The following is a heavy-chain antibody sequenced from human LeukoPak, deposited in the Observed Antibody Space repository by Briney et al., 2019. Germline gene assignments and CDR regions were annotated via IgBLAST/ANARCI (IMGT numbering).Heavy chain of an antibody. Sequence: GASVKVSCKASGYTFTSYYMHWVRQAPGQGLEWMGIINPSGGSTSYAQKFQGRVTITRNTSISTAYMELSSLRSEDTAVYYCARTYGDYTSFDYWGQGTLVTVSS. CDR2: INPSGGST. D-gene: IGHD4-17*01. V-gene: IGHV1-46*01. CDR3: ARTYGDYTSFDY. J-gene: IGHJ4*02. CDR1: GYTFTSYY.